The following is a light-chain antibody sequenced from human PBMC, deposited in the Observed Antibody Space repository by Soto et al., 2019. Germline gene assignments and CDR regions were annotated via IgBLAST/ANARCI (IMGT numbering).Light chain of an antibody. V-gene: IGKV1-5*01. CDR1: QSISSW. CDR2: DAS. J-gene: IGKJ1*01. CDR3: QQYNSYSEA. Sequence: HMTQSPSTLSASVGYIVTITCRASQSISSWLAWYQQKPGKAPKLLIYDASSLESGVPSRFSGSGSGTEFTLTISSLQPDDFATYYCQQYNSYSEAFGQGTKVDI.